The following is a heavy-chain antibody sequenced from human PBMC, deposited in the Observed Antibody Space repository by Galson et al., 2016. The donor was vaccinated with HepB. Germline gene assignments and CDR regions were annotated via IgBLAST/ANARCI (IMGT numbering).Heavy chain of an antibody. J-gene: IGHJ4*02. CDR2: IFHGGNT. Sequence: SETLSLTCVVSGGSITTYRWWSWVRQPPGKGLEWIGEIFHGGNTNYNPSLKSRVTLSVDTSKNQFSLKLSSVTAADTAVYYCARDPIAGAGYFDSWGQGTLVTVSS. V-gene: IGHV4-4*02. CDR1: GGSITTYRW. CDR3: ARDPIAGAGYFDS. D-gene: IGHD6-13*01.